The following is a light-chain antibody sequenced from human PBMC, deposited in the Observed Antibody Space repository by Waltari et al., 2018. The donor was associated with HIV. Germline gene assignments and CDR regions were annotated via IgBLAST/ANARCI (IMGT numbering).Light chain of an antibody. J-gene: IGKJ2*01. CDR3: QQTMSVPYT. Sequence: DVQMTQSPSFLSASVGDRVSITCRASQGIGQYLNWYQQKPGKAHKLLIYAALTKQPGVPSRFSGGGLGTTFALTIASLQPDDVATYFCQQTMSVPYTFGPG. V-gene: IGKV1-39*02. CDR2: AAL. CDR1: QGIGQY.